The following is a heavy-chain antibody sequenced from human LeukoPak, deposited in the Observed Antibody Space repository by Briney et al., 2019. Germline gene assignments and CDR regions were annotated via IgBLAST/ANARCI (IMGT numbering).Heavy chain of an antibody. CDR3: ARLIQLWIPDY. CDR2: IYPGDSDT. CDR1: GYSFTSHW. Sequence: GESLKTSCKGSGYSFTSHWIGWVPQIPGKGLGGMGIIYPGDSDTRYSPSFQGQVTISADKSISTAYLQWSSLKASDTAMYYCARLIQLWIPDYWGQGTLVTVSS. J-gene: IGHJ4*02. D-gene: IGHD5-18*01. V-gene: IGHV5-51*01.